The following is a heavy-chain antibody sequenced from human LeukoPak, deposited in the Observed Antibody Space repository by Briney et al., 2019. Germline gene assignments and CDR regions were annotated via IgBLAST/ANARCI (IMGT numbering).Heavy chain of an antibody. J-gene: IGHJ4*02. V-gene: IGHV3-30*02. Sequence: GGSLRLSCAASGFSFGSYGMHWVRQAPGKGLEWVAFIQYDGSNKYYADSVKGRFTISRDNSKNTLYLQMNSLRAEDTAVYYCARDLAVADTPEGDYWGQGTLVTVSS. D-gene: IGHD6-19*01. CDR2: IQYDGSNK. CDR1: GFSFGSYG. CDR3: ARDLAVADTPEGDY.